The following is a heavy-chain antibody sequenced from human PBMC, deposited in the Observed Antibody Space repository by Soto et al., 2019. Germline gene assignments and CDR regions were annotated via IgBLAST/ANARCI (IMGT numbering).Heavy chain of an antibody. CDR1: GFAVSSNY. Sequence: EVQLVESGGDLVQPGGSLRLSCAASGFAVSSNYMTWVRQAPGKGLEWVSVIHSGGDTHYADSVRGRFTISRANSKNTLYLQMNSLRAEDTAVYYCARSRTGTTYGGMDVWGQGTTVTVSS. V-gene: IGHV3-66*01. J-gene: IGHJ6*02. D-gene: IGHD1-7*01. CDR3: ARSRTGTTYGGMDV. CDR2: IHSGGDT.